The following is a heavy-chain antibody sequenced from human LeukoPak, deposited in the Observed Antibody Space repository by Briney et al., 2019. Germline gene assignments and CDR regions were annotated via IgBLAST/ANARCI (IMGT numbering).Heavy chain of an antibody. D-gene: IGHD6-13*01. CDR2: IYHSGST. V-gene: IGHV4-38-2*02. Sequence: SETLSLTCTVSGYSISSGYFWGWIRLPPGKGLECIGTIYHSGSTYYNPSLKSRVTISVDTSKNQFSLKLNSVTAADTAVYYCARIYSSSWFLNWFDPWGQGTLVTVSS. CDR1: GYSISSGYF. CDR3: ARIYSSSWFLNWFDP. J-gene: IGHJ5*02.